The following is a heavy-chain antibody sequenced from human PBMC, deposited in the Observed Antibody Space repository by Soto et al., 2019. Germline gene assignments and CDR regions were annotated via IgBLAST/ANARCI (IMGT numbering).Heavy chain of an antibody. CDR3: AKDNWNSPLGAFDI. J-gene: IGHJ3*02. V-gene: IGHV3-23*01. CDR1: GFHFGSYA. CDR2: ISGSGGIT. Sequence: GGSLRLSCAASGFHFGSYAMSWVRQAPGKGLEWVSAISGSGGITYYADSVKGRFTISRDNSKNTLYLQMNSLRAEDTAVYYCAKDNWNSPLGAFDIWGQGTMVTVSS. D-gene: IGHD1-7*01.